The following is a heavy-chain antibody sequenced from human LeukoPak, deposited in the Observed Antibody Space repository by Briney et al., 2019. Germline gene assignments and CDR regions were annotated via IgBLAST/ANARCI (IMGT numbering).Heavy chain of an antibody. CDR1: GYTFTGYY. D-gene: IGHD3-10*01. CDR3: AREGGSMLRGGFPPPEGNRFDP. Sequence: GASVKVSCKASGYTFTGYYMHWVRQAPGQGLEWMGWINPNSGGTNYAQKFQGRVTMTRDTSISTAYMELRRLRSDDTAVFYCAREGGSMLRGGFPPPEGNRFDPWGQGTLVTVSS. CDR2: INPNSGGT. V-gene: IGHV1-2*02. J-gene: IGHJ5*02.